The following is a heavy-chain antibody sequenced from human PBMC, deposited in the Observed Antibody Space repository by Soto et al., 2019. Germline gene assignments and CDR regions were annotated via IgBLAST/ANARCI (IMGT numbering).Heavy chain of an antibody. Sequence: QVQLVESGGGVVQSGRSLTLSCAASGFSLRTYGMQWVRRAPGKGLEWLAFIWYDGTKKFYANSVKGRSTISKDNSNNILYLQMSGLRAEDTAVYYCARDVVTAVAGSVNWFDPWGQGTLVTVSS. J-gene: IGHJ5*02. CDR1: GFSLRTYG. CDR2: IWYDGTKK. V-gene: IGHV3-33*01. CDR3: ARDVVTAVAGSVNWFDP. D-gene: IGHD6-19*01.